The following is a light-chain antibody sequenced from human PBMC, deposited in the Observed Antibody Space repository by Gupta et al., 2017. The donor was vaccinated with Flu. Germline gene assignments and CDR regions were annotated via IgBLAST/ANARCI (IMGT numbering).Light chain of an antibody. CDR2: DVR. V-gene: IGLV2-14*03. J-gene: IGLJ2*01. CDR1: SSDIGTYNY. CDR3: SSYSATGALAL. Sequence: QPALTQPASLCGCPGQSINISCTGTSSDIGTYNYVSWYQQYPGRAPKLMIYDVRNRPSGISDRFSGSKSGNTASLTISGLQAEDEADYYCSSYSATGALALFGGGTKVTVL.